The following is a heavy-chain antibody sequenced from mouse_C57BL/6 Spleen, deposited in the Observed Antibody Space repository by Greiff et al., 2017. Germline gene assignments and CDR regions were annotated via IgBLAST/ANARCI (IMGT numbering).Heavy chain of an antibody. CDR1: GYTFTTYP. CDR2: FHPYNDDT. V-gene: IGHV1-47*01. J-gene: IGHJ4*01. Sequence: QVQLQQSGAELVKPGASVTMSCKASGYTFTTYPIEWMKQNHGKSLEWIGNFHPYNDDTKYNEKFKGKATLTVDKSSSTVYLELSRLTSDDSAVYYCARSTMVRSYYAMDYWGQGTSVTVSS. CDR3: ARSTMVRSYYAMDY. D-gene: IGHD2-2*01.